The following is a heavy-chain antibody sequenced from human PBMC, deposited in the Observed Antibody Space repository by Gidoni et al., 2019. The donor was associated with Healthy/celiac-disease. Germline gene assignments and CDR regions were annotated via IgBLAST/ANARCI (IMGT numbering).Heavy chain of an antibody. J-gene: IGHJ6*02. D-gene: IGHD2-15*01. CDR1: GYTFTGYY. CDR2: INPNSGGT. CDR3: ATKTGYCSGGSCYPIYYYYGMDV. Sequence: QVQLVQSGAEVKKPGASVKVSCKASGYTFTGYYMHWVRPAPGQGLEWMGWINPNSGGTNYAQKFQGRVTMTRDTSISTAYMELSRLRSDDTAVYYCATKTGYCSGGSCYPIYYYYGMDVWGQGTTVTVSS. V-gene: IGHV1-2*02.